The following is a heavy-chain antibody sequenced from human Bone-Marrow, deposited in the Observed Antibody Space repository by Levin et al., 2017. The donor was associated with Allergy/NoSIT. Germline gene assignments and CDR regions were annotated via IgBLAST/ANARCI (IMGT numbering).Heavy chain of an antibody. CDR2: FYLSGST. V-gene: IGHV4-59*01. CDR1: GDSISNSY. CDR3: ARDHYGDFSHDS. Sequence: SETLSLTCNVSGDSISNSYWSWIRQPPGKGLEWIGHFYLSGSTNYKPSLKSRILISVDTSKNQLFLKVTSLTAADTAVYYCARDHYGDFSHDSWGQGILVTVSS. J-gene: IGHJ4*02. D-gene: IGHD4-17*01.